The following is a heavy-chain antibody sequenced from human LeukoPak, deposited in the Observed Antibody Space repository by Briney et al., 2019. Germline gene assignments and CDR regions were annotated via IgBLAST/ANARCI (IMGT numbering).Heavy chain of an antibody. J-gene: IGHJ6*03. Sequence: ASVKVSCKVSGYTLTELSMHWVRQAPGKGLEWMGGFDPEDGETIYAQKFQGRVTMTRDTSISTAYMELSRLRSDDTAVYYCARDTPPPYSSGWNFYYYYMDVWGKGTTVTVSS. CDR1: GYTLTELS. CDR3: ARDTPPPYSSGWNFYYYYMDV. D-gene: IGHD6-19*01. V-gene: IGHV1-24*01. CDR2: FDPEDGET.